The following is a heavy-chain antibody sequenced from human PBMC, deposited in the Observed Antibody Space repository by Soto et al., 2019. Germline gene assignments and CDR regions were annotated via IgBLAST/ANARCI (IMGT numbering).Heavy chain of an antibody. CDR2: ISAYNGNT. D-gene: IGHD3-16*02. Sequence: QVQLVQSGAEVKKPGASVKVSCKASGYTFTSYGISWVRQAPGQGLEWMGWISAYNGNTNYAQKLQGRVTMTTDTSTSTAYMELRSLRSDDTAVYYCARDLVDYDYVWGSYRYIGYFDYWGQGTLVTVSS. V-gene: IGHV1-18*01. CDR3: ARDLVDYDYVWGSYRYIGYFDY. CDR1: GYTFTSYG. J-gene: IGHJ4*02.